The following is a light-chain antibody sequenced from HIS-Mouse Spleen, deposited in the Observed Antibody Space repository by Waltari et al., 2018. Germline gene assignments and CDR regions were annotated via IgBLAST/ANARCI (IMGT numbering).Light chain of an antibody. V-gene: IGKV1-9*01. J-gene: IGKJ1*01. CDR1: QGISSY. CDR3: QQLNSYPPT. Sequence: DIQLTQSPSFLPASGGDRVTRTCRASQGISSYLAWYQQKPGKASKLLIYAASTLQSGVPSRFSVSGSGTEFTLTISSLQPEDFATYYCQQLNSYPPTFGQGTKVEIK. CDR2: AAS.